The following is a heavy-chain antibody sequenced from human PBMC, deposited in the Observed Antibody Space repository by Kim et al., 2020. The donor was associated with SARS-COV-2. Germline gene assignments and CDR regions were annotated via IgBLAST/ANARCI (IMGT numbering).Heavy chain of an antibody. CDR3: ASLRIAARPPPTRRGAPPKNAYGMDV. V-gene: IGHV4-4*02. CDR2: IYHSGST. J-gene: IGHJ6*02. D-gene: IGHD6-6*01. Sequence: SETLSLTCAVSGGSISSSNWWSWVRQPPGKGLEWIGEIYHSGSTNYNPSLKSRVTISVDKSKNQFSLKLSSVTAADTAVYYCASLRIAARPPPTRRGAPPKNAYGMDVWGQGTTVTVSS. CDR1: GGSISSSNW.